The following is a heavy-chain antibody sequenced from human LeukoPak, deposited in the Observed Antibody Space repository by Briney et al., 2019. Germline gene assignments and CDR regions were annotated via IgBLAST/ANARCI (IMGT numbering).Heavy chain of an antibody. D-gene: IGHD6-19*01. J-gene: IGHJ4*02. V-gene: IGHV1-46*01. CDR3: ARDQAVAGLIDY. CDR1: GYTFTGYY. Sequence: GASVKVSCKASGYTFTGYYMHWVRQAPGQGLEWMGIINPSGGSTSYAQKFQGRVTMTRDTSTSTVYMELSSLRSEDTAVYYCARDQAVAGLIDYWGQGTLVTVSS. CDR2: INPSGGST.